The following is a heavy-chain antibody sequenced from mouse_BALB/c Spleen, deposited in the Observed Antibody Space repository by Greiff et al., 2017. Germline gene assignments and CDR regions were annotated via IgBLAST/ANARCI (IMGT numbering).Heavy chain of an antibody. CDR2: ISYDGSN. CDR3: ASLYYDYLFAY. D-gene: IGHD2-4*01. Sequence: EVKLLESGPGLVKPSQSLSLTCSVTGYSITSGYYWNWIRQFPGNQLEWMGYISYDGSNNYNPSLKNRISITRDTSKNQFFLKLNSVTTEDTATYYCASLYYDYLFAYWGQGTLVTVSA. CDR1: GYSITSGYY. J-gene: IGHJ3*01. V-gene: IGHV3-6*02.